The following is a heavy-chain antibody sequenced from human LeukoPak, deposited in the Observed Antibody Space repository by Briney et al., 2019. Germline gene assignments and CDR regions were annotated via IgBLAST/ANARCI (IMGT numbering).Heavy chain of an antibody. CDR2: INHSGST. D-gene: IGHD1-26*01. CDR1: GGSFSGYY. V-gene: IGHV4-34*01. Sequence: PSETLSLTCAVYGGSFSGYYWSWIRQPPGKGLEWIGEINHSGSTNYNPSLKSRVTISVDTSKNQFSLKLSSVTAADTAVYYCARGKSGSNSRDWFDPWGQGTLVTVSS. CDR3: ARGKSGSNSRDWFDP. J-gene: IGHJ5*02.